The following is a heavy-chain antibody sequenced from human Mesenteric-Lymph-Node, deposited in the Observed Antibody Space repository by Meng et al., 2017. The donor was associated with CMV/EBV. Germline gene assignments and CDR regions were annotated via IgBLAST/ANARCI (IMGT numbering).Heavy chain of an antibody. D-gene: IGHD2-2*01. Sequence: ASVKVSCKASGYTFTGYYIHWVRQAPGQGLEWMGWINPNSGGTSYAQKFQGRVTMTRDTSISTAYMELSRLRSDDTAVYYCARGYMKYCSSTSCRGAWFDPWGQGTLVTVSS. J-gene: IGHJ5*02. CDR3: ARGYMKYCSSTSCRGAWFDP. CDR2: INPNSGGT. CDR1: GYTFTGYY. V-gene: IGHV1-2*02.